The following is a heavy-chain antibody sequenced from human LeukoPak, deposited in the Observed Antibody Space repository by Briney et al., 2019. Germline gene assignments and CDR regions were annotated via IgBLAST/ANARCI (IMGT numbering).Heavy chain of an antibody. V-gene: IGHV3-48*02. J-gene: IGHJ4*02. CDR3: ARGTGSGHWLVDY. Sequence: AGGSLRLSCAASGFSFSSYSLNWVRQVPGKGLERLSYISGSSNSIDYAESVKGRFTISRDNAKNSLYLQMNSLRDEDTAVYYCARGTGSGHWLVDYWGQGTLVTVSS. D-gene: IGHD3-9*01. CDR2: ISGSSNSI. CDR1: GFSFSSYS.